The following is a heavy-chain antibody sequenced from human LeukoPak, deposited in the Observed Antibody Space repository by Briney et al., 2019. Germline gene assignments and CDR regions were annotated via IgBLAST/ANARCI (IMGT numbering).Heavy chain of an antibody. CDR3: ARGMFYYGSGGDTGDY. V-gene: IGHV3-7*05. CDR1: GFTFSNYW. D-gene: IGHD3-10*01. CDR2: IKQDGSEK. Sequence: GGSLRLSCAASGFTFSNYWMSWVRQAPGKGLEWVANIKQDGSEKYYVDSVKGRFTISRDNAKNSLYLQMNSLRAEDTAVYYCARGMFYYGSGGDTGDYWGQGTLVTVSS. J-gene: IGHJ4*02.